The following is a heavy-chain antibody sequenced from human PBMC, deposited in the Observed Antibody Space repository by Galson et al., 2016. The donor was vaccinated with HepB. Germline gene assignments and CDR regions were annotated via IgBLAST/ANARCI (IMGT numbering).Heavy chain of an antibody. D-gene: IGHD3-16*01. J-gene: IGHJ5*02. V-gene: IGHV1-3*01. CDR2: INVGDGFR. CDR3: ARGSDRALGP. Sequence: SVKVSCKASGYTLSGYGVHWVRQAPGQGLEWLGRINVGDGFRKYSQKFQGRVTITKDTSATTAYVEMSGLTSEDTAVYYCARGSDRALGPWGQGTLVTVSS. CDR1: GYTLSGYG.